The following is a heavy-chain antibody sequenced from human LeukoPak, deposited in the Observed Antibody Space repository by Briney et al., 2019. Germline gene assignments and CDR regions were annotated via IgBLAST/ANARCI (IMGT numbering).Heavy chain of an antibody. D-gene: IGHD3-22*01. V-gene: IGHV4-34*01. CDR3: ARTFRDYYDSSGYYPFDY. CDR2: INRSGST. CDR1: GGSFSGYY. Sequence: SGTLSLTCAVYGGSFSGYYWSWIRRPPGKGLEWIGEINRSGSTNYTPSLKSRVTISVDTSKNQFSLKLSSVTAADTAVYYCARTFRDYYDSSGYYPFDYWGQGTLVTVSS. J-gene: IGHJ4*02.